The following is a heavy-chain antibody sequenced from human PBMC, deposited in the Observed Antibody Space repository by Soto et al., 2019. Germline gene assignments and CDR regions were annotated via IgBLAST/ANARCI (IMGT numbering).Heavy chain of an antibody. CDR2: IRSKAYGGTT. Sequence: PGGSLRLSCTASGFTFGDYAMSWVRQAPGKGLEWVGFIRSKAYGGTTEYAASVKGRFTISRDDSKSIAYLQMNSLKTEFFAVYYCTRDLHDFWSGPDYWGQGTLVTVSS. J-gene: IGHJ4*02. D-gene: IGHD3-3*01. V-gene: IGHV3-49*04. CDR1: GFTFGDYA. CDR3: TRDLHDFWSGPDY.